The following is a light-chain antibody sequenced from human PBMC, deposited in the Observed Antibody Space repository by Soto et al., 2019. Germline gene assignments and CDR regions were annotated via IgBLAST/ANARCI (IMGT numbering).Light chain of an antibody. CDR3: CSYAGTCVV. CDR1: SSDVGGYNY. V-gene: IGLV2-11*01. Sequence: QSALTQPRSVSGSPGQSVTISCTGTSSDVGGYNYVSWYQQHPGKAPKLMIYDVTQLPSGVPGRFSGSKSGNTASLTISGLQAEDEADYYCCSYAGTCVVFGGGTKLTVL. CDR2: DVT. J-gene: IGLJ2*01.